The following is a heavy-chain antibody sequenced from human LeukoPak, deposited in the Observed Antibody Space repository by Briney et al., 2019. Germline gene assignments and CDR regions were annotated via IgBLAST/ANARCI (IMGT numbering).Heavy chain of an antibody. Sequence: ASVKVSCKASGYTFTGYYMHWVRQAPGQGLEWMGWINPNSGGTNYAQKFQGRVTMTRDTSISTAYMELSRLRSDDTAVYYCARDRGVHYDSSGREFDYWGQGTLVTVSS. CDR3: ARDRGVHYDSSGREFDY. J-gene: IGHJ4*02. CDR1: GYTFTGYY. CDR2: INPNSGGT. D-gene: IGHD3-22*01. V-gene: IGHV1-2*02.